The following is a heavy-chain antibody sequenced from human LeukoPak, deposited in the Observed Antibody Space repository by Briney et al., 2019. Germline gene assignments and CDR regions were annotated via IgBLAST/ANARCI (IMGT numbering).Heavy chain of an antibody. V-gene: IGHV3-48*01. D-gene: IGHD6-19*01. CDR1: GFTFSDYS. CDR3: ARSSPRIAVAGTIDY. CDR2: ITANSVTR. J-gene: IGHJ4*02. Sequence: PGESLRLSCAASGFTFSDYSVNWVRQAPGKGLEWVSYITANSVTRFYADSVKGRFTISRDNSKNTLYLQMNSLRAEDTAVYYCARSSPRIAVAGTIDYWGQGTLVTVSS.